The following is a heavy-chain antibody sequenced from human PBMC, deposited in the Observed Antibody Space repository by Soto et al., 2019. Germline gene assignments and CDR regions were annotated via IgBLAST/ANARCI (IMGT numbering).Heavy chain of an antibody. CDR1: GGSISSGGYY. Sequence: QVQLQESGPGLVKASQTLSPTCNVSGGSISSGGYYWTWIRQHPGKGLEWIGNIHHSGSTFYNPSLKSRVSISVDTSKNQFSLKLSSVTAADTAVYFCVRGVLSWGQGTLVTVSS. CDR2: IHHSGST. V-gene: IGHV4-31*03. D-gene: IGHD3-10*01. CDR3: VRGVLS. J-gene: IGHJ1*01.